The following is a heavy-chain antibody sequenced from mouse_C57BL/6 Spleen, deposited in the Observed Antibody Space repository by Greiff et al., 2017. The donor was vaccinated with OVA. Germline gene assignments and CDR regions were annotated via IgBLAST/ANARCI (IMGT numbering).Heavy chain of an antibody. V-gene: IGHV5-6*01. CDR1: GFTFSSYG. CDR2: ISSGGSYT. D-gene: IGHD4-1*02. Sequence: EVKVVESGGDLVKPGGSLKLSCAASGFTFSSYGMSWVRQTPDKRLEWVATISSGGSYTYYPDSVKGRFTISRDNAKNTLYLQMSSLKSEDTAMYYCATSTGTGAMDYWGQGTSVTVSS. CDR3: ATSTGTGAMDY. J-gene: IGHJ4*01.